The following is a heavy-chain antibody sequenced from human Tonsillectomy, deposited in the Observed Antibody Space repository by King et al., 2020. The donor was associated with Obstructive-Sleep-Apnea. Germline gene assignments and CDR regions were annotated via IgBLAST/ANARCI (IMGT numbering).Heavy chain of an antibody. D-gene: IGHD5-18*01. Sequence: EQLVQSGAEVKKPGESLKISCKGSGYSFTSYWIGWVRQMPGKGLEWMGIIYPGDSDTRDSPSFQGQVTISAEKSISTAHLQWSSLKASDTAMYYCARQGTDRGYSYGVEYWGQGTLVTVSS. CDR1: GYSFTSYW. CDR3: ARQGTDRGYSYGVEY. J-gene: IGHJ4*02. CDR2: IYPGDSDT. V-gene: IGHV5-51*01.